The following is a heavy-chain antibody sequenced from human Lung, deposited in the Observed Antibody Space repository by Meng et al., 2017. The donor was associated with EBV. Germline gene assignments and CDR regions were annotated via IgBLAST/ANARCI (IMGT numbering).Heavy chain of an antibody. Sequence: QGQLPQAGHGPLKPSHHLPLPCSTSADSVSSNRAALNWIRQSPSRGREWLVRTYYTTKWYNEYAVSVKSRITINPDTSKNQFSLQLNSVTPEGTAVYYCARGATSVFDLWGRGTLVTVSS. J-gene: IGHJ2*01. CDR1: ADSVSSNRAA. CDR2: TYYTTKWYN. CDR3: ARGATSVFDL. V-gene: IGHV6-1*01.